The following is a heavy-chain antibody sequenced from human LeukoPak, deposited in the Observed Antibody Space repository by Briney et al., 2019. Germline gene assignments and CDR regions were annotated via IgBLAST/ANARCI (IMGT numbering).Heavy chain of an antibody. CDR3: ARDVPPLRLRGWFDP. CDR2: ISAYNGNT. D-gene: IGHD3-3*01. J-gene: IGHJ5*02. CDR1: GYTFTGYY. V-gene: IGHV1-18*04. Sequence: ASVKVSCKASGYTFTGYYMHWVRQAPGQGLEWMGWISAYNGNTNYAQKLQDRVTMTTDTSTSTAYMELRSLRSDDTAVYYCARDVPPLRLRGWFDPWGQGTLVTVSS.